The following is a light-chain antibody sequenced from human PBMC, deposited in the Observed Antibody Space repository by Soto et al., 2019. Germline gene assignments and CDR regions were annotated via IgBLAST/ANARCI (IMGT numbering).Light chain of an antibody. V-gene: IGKV3D-15*01. J-gene: IGKJ4*01. Sequence: EIVMTHSPATLSVSPCERATLSSRASQSVSSNLAWYQQKPGQAPRLLIYGAATRATGIPARFSGSGSGTEFTLTIDRLEPEDFAVYYCQQYSTSPLTFGGGTKVDI. CDR1: QSVSSN. CDR2: GAA. CDR3: QQYSTSPLT.